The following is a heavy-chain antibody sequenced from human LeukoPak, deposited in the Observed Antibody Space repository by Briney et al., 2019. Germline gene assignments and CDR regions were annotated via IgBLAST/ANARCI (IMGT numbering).Heavy chain of an antibody. CDR1: GFTFSSHG. D-gene: IGHD7-27*01. Sequence: GGSLRLSCAASGFTFSSHGMHWGRQAPGKGLEWVALIWYDGSNKYYTDSVKGRFTISRDNSKSMLYLQMNSLRAEDTAVYYCARLTGSYFDYWGQGTLVTVSS. CDR3: ARLTGSYFDY. V-gene: IGHV3-33*01. J-gene: IGHJ4*02. CDR2: IWYDGSNK.